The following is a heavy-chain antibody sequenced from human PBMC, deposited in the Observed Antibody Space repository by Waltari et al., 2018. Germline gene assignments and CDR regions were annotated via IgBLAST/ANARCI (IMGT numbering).Heavy chain of an antibody. J-gene: IGHJ3*02. V-gene: IGHV1-69*01. D-gene: IGHD3-22*01. CDR1: GGTFSSYA. Sequence: QVQLVQSGAEVKKPGSSVKASCKASGGTFSSYAISWVRQAPGQGLEWMGGIIPIFVTANYAQKFQGRVTITADESTSTAYMELSSLRSEDTAVYYCARKAMIVVVITADPGAFDIWGQGTMVTVSS. CDR2: IIPIFVTA. CDR3: ARKAMIVVVITADPGAFDI.